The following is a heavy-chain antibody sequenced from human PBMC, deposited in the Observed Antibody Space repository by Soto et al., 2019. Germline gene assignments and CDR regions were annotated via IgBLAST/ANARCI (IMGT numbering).Heavy chain of an antibody. Sequence: PGGSLRISWAASGFTFSSYAMSWVRQAPGKGLEWVSAISGSGGSTYYADSVKGRFTISRDNSKNTLYLQMNSLRAEDTAVYYCAKLTNSGSYPRYFDYWGQGTLVTVSS. D-gene: IGHD1-26*01. CDR1: GFTFSSYA. J-gene: IGHJ4*02. CDR2: ISGSGGST. CDR3: AKLTNSGSYPRYFDY. V-gene: IGHV3-23*01.